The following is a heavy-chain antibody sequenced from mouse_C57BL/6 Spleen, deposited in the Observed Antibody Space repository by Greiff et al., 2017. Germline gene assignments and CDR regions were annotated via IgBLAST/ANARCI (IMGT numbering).Heavy chain of an antibody. J-gene: IGHJ4*01. CDR1: GYTFTSYW. CDR3: ARFPPITTVVATRGAMDY. CDR2: IHPNSGST. Sequence: QVQLKQPGAELVKPGASVKLSCKASGYTFTSYWMHWVKQRPGQGLEWIGMIHPNSGSTNYNEKFKSKATLTVDKSSSTAYMQLSSLTSEDSAVYYCARFPPITTVVATRGAMDYWGQGTSVTVSS. D-gene: IGHD1-1*01. V-gene: IGHV1-64*01.